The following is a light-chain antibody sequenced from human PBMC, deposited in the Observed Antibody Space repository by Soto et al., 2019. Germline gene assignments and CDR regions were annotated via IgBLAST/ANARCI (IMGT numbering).Light chain of an antibody. J-gene: IGKJ5*01. V-gene: IGKV3-15*01. CDR2: GAS. Sequence: EIVLTQSPCTLSLSPGERATLSCRASQSVSNNYLAWYQQKPGQAPRLLIYGASTRAIGIPARFSGSGSGTEFTLTISSLQSEDFAVYYCQQYNNWPPPVGQGTRLEIK. CDR1: QSVSNN. CDR3: QQYNNWPPP.